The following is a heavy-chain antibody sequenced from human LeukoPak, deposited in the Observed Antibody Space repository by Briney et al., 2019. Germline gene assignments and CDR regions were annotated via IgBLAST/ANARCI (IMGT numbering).Heavy chain of an antibody. CDR3: AREAVAGGSFHL. CDR2: IYYSGST. J-gene: IGHJ2*01. Sequence: SEALSLTCTVPGGSISSYYSSWIRQPPGKELEWVGYIYYSGSTNYNPSLKSRVTLSVDTSKNQFSRNRSSVAAAHTTVQYCAREAVAGGSFHLWGRGTLVTVCS. CDR1: GGSISSYY. D-gene: IGHD6-19*01. V-gene: IGHV4-59*12.